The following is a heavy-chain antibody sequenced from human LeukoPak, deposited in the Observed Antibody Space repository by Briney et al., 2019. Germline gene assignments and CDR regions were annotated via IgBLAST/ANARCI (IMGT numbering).Heavy chain of an antibody. D-gene: IGHD3-22*01. V-gene: IGHV3-33*08. J-gene: IGHJ6*02. Sequence: GGSLRLSCAASGFTFSSYAMHWVRQAPGKGLEWVAVIWYDGSNKYYADSVKGRFTISRDNSKNTLYLQMNSLRAEDTAVYYCARGNYDSYYYGMDVWGQGTTVTVSS. CDR2: IWYDGSNK. CDR3: ARGNYDSYYYGMDV. CDR1: GFTFSSYA.